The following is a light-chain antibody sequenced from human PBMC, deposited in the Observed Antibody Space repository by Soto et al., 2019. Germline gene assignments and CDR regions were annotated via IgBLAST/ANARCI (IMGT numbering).Light chain of an antibody. V-gene: IGLV1-40*01. Sequence: QSVLTQPPSVSGAPGQRVTISCTGSRSNIGAGYDVHWYQQLPGTAPKLLIYGNSNRPSGVPDRFSGSKSGTSASLAITGLQAEDEADYYCQSYDSSIGVFGTGTKLTVL. CDR2: GNS. CDR3: QSYDSSIGV. J-gene: IGLJ1*01. CDR1: RSNIGAGYD.